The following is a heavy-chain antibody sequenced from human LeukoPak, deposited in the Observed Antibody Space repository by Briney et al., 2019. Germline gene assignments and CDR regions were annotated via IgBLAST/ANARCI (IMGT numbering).Heavy chain of an antibody. V-gene: IGHV3-7*03. D-gene: IGHD4-23*01. CDR2: INQDGSEK. CDR3: ARDTYGGFDY. J-gene: IGHJ4*02. Sequence: GGSLRLSCAASGFIFKNYWMGWVRQAPGKGLEWVASINQDGSEKYYMDSMEGRFAISRDNVKTSLYLQINTLRAEDTAIFYCARDTYGGFDYWSQGILVTVFS. CDR1: GFIFKNYW.